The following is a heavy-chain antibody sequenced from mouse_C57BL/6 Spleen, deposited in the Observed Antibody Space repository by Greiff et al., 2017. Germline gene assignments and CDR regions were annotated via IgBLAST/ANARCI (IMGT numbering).Heavy chain of an antibody. D-gene: IGHD2-12*01. Sequence: QVQLQQPGAELVKPGASVKMSCKASGYTFTSYWITWVKQRPGQGLEWIGDIYPGSGSTNYNEKFKSKATLTVDTSSSTAYMQLSSMTSEDSAVYYCAYYSLRDYAMDYWGQGTSVTVSS. CDR3: AYYSLRDYAMDY. CDR2: IYPGSGST. J-gene: IGHJ4*01. CDR1: GYTFTSYW. V-gene: IGHV1-55*01.